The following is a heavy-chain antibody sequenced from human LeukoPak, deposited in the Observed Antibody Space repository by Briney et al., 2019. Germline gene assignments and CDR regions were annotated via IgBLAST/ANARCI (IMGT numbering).Heavy chain of an antibody. CDR1: GYTFTGYY. Sequence: GASVKVSCKASGYTFTGYYMHWVRQASGQGLEWMGWINPNSGGTNYAQKFQGRVTMTRDTSISTAYMELSRLRSDDTAVYYCASSIFGVGNWFDPWGRGTLVTVSS. D-gene: IGHD3-3*01. CDR2: INPNSGGT. J-gene: IGHJ5*02. CDR3: ASSIFGVGNWFDP. V-gene: IGHV1-2*02.